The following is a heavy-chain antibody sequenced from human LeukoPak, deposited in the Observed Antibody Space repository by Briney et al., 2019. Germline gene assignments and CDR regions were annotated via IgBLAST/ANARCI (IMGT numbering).Heavy chain of an antibody. V-gene: IGHV5-10-1*01. CDR3: ARSYYGYDYLDF. CDR2: IDPSDSYT. J-gene: IGHJ4*02. D-gene: IGHD3-10*01. CDR1: GYSSPINC. Sequence: GESLQISCKGSGYSSPINCITWLRQMPGKGLEWMGRIDPSDSYTNYSPSFQGHVTISADKSISTAYLPWSSLKASDTAMYYCARSYYGYDYLDFWGQGTLVTVSS.